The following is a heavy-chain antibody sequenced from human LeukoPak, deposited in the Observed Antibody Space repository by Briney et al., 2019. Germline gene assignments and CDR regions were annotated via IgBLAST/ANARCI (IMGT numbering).Heavy chain of an antibody. V-gene: IGHV3-30*04. CDR3: AGDLIWFGELLLDY. Sequence: GGSLRLSCAASGFTFSSYAMHWVRQAPGKGLEWVAVISYDGSNKYYADSVKGRFTISRDNSKNTLYLQMNSLRAEDTAVYYCAGDLIWFGELLLDYWGQGTLVTVSS. CDR2: ISYDGSNK. J-gene: IGHJ4*02. CDR1: GFTFSSYA. D-gene: IGHD3-10*01.